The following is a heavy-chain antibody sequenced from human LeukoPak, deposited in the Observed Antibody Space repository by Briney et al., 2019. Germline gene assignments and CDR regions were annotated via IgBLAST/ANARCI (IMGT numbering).Heavy chain of an antibody. J-gene: IGHJ4*02. CDR2: ISYDGSNK. CDR3: AKGSRRSTSPPHDY. Sequence: GRSLRLSCAASGFTFSSYGMHWVRQAPGKGLEWVAVISYDGSNKYYADSVKGRFTISRDNSKNTLYLQMNSLRAEDTAVYYCAKGSRRSTSPPHDYWGQGTLVTVSS. D-gene: IGHD2-2*01. CDR1: GFTFSSYG. V-gene: IGHV3-30*18.